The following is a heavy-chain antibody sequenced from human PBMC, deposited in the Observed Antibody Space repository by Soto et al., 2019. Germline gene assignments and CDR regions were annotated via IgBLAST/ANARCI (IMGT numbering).Heavy chain of an antibody. Sequence: DVQLVESGGGLVQPGGSLRLSCAASGFTFSSYSMNWVRQAPGKGLEWVSYISSSSSTIYYVDSVKGRFTISRDNAKNSLYLQMNSLRAEDTAVYYCARHTERIAEIGWFDPWCQGTLVTVSS. V-gene: IGHV3-48*01. CDR3: ARHTERIAEIGWFDP. J-gene: IGHJ5*02. D-gene: IGHD6-13*01. CDR2: ISSSSSTI. CDR1: GFTFSSYS.